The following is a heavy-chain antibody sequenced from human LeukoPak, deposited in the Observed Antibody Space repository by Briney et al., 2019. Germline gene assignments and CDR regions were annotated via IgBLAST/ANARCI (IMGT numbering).Heavy chain of an antibody. CDR3: ASDGSGYSYGDSHFDY. D-gene: IGHD5-18*01. J-gene: IGHJ4*02. CDR2: IFYSGST. V-gene: IGHV4-30-4*01. CDR1: GGSISSGDYY. Sequence: SETLSLTCTVSGGSISSGDYYWSWIRQPPGKGLEWIGYIFYSGSTYYNPSLESRVTISVDTSKNQFSLKLSSVTAADTAVYYCASDGSGYSYGDSHFDYWGQGTLVTVSS.